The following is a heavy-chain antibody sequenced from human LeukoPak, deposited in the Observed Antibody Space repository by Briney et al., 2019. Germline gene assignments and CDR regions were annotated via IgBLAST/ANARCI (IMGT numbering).Heavy chain of an antibody. V-gene: IGHV3-30-3*01. CDR3: ARLRPLDYYDSSGWDY. D-gene: IGHD3-22*01. Sequence: GRSLRLSCAASGFTFSSYAMHWVRQAPGKGPEWVAVISYDGSNKYYADSVKGRFTISRDNSKNTLYLQMNSLRAEDTAVYYCARLRPLDYYDSSGWDYWGQGTLVTVSS. CDR2: ISYDGSNK. CDR1: GFTFSSYA. J-gene: IGHJ4*02.